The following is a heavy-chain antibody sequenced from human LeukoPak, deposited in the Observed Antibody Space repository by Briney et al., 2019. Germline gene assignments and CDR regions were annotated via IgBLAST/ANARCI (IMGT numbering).Heavy chain of an antibody. V-gene: IGHV1-8*01. CDR1: GYTFTSYD. CDR3: ARYCSGGSCYSLSLDY. J-gene: IGHJ4*02. Sequence: GASVKVSCKASGYTFTSYDINWVRQATGQGLEWMGWMNPNSGNTGYAQKFQGRVTVTRNTSISTAYMELSSLRSEDTAVYYCARYCSGGSCYSLSLDYWGQGTLVTVSS. CDR2: MNPNSGNT. D-gene: IGHD2-15*01.